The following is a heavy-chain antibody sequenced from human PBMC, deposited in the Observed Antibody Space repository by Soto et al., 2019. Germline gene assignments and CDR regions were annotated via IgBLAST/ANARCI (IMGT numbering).Heavy chain of an antibody. V-gene: IGHV3-30*03. J-gene: IGHJ6*02. Sequence: RLSCAASGFTFNSYGTHWVRQGPGNGLEWVAFISYDSTKTYYADSVKGRFTISRDNSNSALYVQMNSLTGEDTAVYYCARTRSAWSDFHYYSLDVWGQGTTVTVSS. CDR2: ISYDSTKT. D-gene: IGHD1-26*01. CDR1: GFTFNSYG. CDR3: ARTRSAWSDFHYYSLDV.